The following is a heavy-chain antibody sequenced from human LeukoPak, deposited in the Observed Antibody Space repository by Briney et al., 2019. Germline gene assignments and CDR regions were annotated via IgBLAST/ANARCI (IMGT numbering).Heavy chain of an antibody. CDR2: IIPIFGTA. V-gene: IGHV1-69*13. Sequence: VASVHVSCKTSGGTFSSYAISWVRQAPGQGLEWMGGIIPIFGTAKYAQKFQGRVTITADESTSTAYMELSSLRSEDTAVYYCASNPGFLGYCSSSSCYFDYWGQGTLVTVPS. CDR1: GGTFSSYA. CDR3: ASNPGFLGYCSSSSCYFDY. D-gene: IGHD2-2*01. J-gene: IGHJ4*02.